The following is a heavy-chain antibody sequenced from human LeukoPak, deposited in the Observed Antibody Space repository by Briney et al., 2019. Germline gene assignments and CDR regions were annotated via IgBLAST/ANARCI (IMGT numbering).Heavy chain of an antibody. V-gene: IGHV3-21*01. CDR1: GFTFSSYS. D-gene: IGHD2-2*02. Sequence: PGGSLRLSCAASGFTFSSYSMNWVRQAPGKGLEWVSSISSSSSYIYYADSVKGRFTISRDNAKNSLYLQMNSLRAEDTAVYYCVRDPPRNRWGSTRCYIGYWGQGTLVTLS. CDR3: VRDPPRNRWGSTRCYIGY. J-gene: IGHJ4*02. CDR2: ISSSSSYI.